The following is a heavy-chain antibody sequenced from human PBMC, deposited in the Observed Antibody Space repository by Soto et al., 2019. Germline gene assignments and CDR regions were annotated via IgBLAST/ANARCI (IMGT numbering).Heavy chain of an antibody. Sequence: EVQLLESGGGLVQPGGSLRLSCAASGFTFSSYAMSWVRQAPGKGLEWVSAISGSGGSTYYADSVKGRFTISRDNSKNALYLQMNSLRAEDTAVYYCAKQRGPRPRLDSAIDYWGQGTLVTVSS. CDR2: ISGSGGST. J-gene: IGHJ4*02. D-gene: IGHD4-17*01. CDR1: GFTFSSYA. V-gene: IGHV3-23*01. CDR3: AKQRGPRPRLDSAIDY.